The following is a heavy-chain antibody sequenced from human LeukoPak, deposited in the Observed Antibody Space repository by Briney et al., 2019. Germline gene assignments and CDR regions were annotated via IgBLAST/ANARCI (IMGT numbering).Heavy chain of an antibody. V-gene: IGHV3-23*01. CDR3: AKDPYYDFWSGYPEGENWFDP. CDR1: GFTFSSYA. J-gene: IGHJ5*02. Sequence: HAGGSLRLSCAASGFTFSSYAMSWVRQAPGKGLEWVSAISGSGGSTYYADSVKGRFTISRDNSKNTLYLQMNSLRAEDTAVYYCAKDPYYDFWSGYPEGENWFDPWGQGTLVTVSS. D-gene: IGHD3-3*01. CDR2: ISGSGGST.